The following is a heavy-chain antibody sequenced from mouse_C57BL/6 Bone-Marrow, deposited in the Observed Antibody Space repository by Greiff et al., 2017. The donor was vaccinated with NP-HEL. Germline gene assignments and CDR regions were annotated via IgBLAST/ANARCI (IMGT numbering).Heavy chain of an antibody. D-gene: IGHD1-1*01. J-gene: IGHJ4*01. Sequence: HLVESGGGLVKPGGSLKLSCAASGFTFSDYGMHWVRQAPEKGLEWVAYISSGSSTIYYADTVKGRFTISRDNAKNTLFLQMTSLRSEDTAMYYCARGYYGSPHYYAMDYWGQGTSVTVSS. CDR3: ARGYYGSPHYYAMDY. CDR2: ISSGSSTI. V-gene: IGHV5-17*01. CDR1: GFTFSDYG.